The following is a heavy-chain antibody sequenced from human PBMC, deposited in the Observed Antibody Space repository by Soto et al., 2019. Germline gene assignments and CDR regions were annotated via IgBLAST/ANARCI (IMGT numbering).Heavy chain of an antibody. J-gene: IGHJ3*02. D-gene: IGHD3-16*01. Sequence: QVQLVQSGPELKKPGASVKVSCKSSGYSFSNYNFCWVRQAPGQGLEWLGWISGNNDKTNYAQKLQGRVTLTTDSFTSTAYMELRSVRSDYTAIYYCARDKVWGGLDIWGQGTMVTVSS. CDR3: ARDKVWGGLDI. CDR1: GYSFSNYN. V-gene: IGHV1-18*01. CDR2: ISGNNDKT.